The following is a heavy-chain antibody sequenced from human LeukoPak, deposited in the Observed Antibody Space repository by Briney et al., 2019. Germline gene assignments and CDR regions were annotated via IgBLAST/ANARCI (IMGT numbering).Heavy chain of an antibody. CDR3: ARAVTVAWSERRPGYFYMDV. Sequence: GGSLRLSCGASGFTFSSYSMNWVRQAPGKGLEWVSSISSSSGYIYHAESVKGRFTFSRDNAKNSLYLQMNSLRAEDTAVYYCARAVTVAWSERRPGYFYMDVWGKGTTVTVSS. V-gene: IGHV3-21*01. J-gene: IGHJ6*03. CDR2: ISSSSGYI. D-gene: IGHD1-1*01. CDR1: GFTFSSYS.